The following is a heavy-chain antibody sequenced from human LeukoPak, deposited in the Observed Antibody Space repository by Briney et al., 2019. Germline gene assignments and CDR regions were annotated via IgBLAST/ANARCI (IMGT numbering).Heavy chain of an antibody. CDR1: GCTFISYA. CDR3: AKGGVSDDGYCSGGSCYSGDY. J-gene: IGHJ4*02. CDR2: ISYSGGST. Sequence: GGALTLSCAASGCTFISYAMSWVRQAPGKGLEWVSSISYSGGSTYYADSVKGRFTISRENSKKTLYQQMNSLRAEDTAVYYCAKGGVSDDGYCSGGSCYSGDYWGQGTLVTVSS. D-gene: IGHD2-15*01. V-gene: IGHV3-23*01.